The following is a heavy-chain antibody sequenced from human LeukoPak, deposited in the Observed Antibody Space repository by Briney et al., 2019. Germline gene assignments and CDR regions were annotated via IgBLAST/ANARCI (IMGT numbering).Heavy chain of an antibody. Sequence: GASVKVSCKAAGYTFTTYYMHWVRQAPGQGLEWMGTINPSGGSTSYAQKFRGRVTMTRDTSTSTVYMELSSLRSEDTAVYYCARGGRGEGTGTTRVAFDIWGQGTMVTVSS. D-gene: IGHD1-1*01. CDR1: GYTFTTYY. V-gene: IGHV1-46*01. CDR3: ARGGRGEGTGTTRVAFDI. J-gene: IGHJ3*02. CDR2: INPSGGST.